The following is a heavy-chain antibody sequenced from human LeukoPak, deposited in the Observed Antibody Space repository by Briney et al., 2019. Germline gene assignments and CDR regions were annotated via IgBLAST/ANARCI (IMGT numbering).Heavy chain of an antibody. D-gene: IGHD3-10*01. CDR3: ARELLWFGELVIDP. CDR1: GGSFSGYY. Sequence: PSETLSLTCAVYGGSFSGYYWSWIRQPPGKGLEWIGEINHSGSTNYNPSLKSRVTISVDTSKNQFSLKLSSVTAADTAVYYCARELLWFGELVIDPWGQGTLVTVSS. CDR2: INHSGST. J-gene: IGHJ5*02. V-gene: IGHV4-34*01.